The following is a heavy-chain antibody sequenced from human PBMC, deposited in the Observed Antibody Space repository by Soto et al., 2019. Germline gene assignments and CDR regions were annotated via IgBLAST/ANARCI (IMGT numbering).Heavy chain of an antibody. CDR2: ISYDGSNK. D-gene: IGHD6-6*01. J-gene: IGHJ6*02. CDR1: GFTFSSYA. Sequence: GGSLRLSCAASGFTFSSYAMHWVRQAPGTGLEWVAVISYDGSNKYYADSVKGRFTISRDNSKNTLYLQMNSLRAEGTAVYYCARLGSEQLVYYYYYGLDVWGQGTTVTVSS. CDR3: ARLGSEQLVYYYYYGLDV. V-gene: IGHV3-30-3*01.